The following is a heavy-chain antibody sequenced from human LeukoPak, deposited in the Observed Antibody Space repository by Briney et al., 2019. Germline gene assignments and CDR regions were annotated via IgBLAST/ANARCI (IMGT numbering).Heavy chain of an antibody. V-gene: IGHV3-30*18. Sequence: GRSLRLSCAASGFTFSNYGMHWVRQAPGKGLEWVAVISYDGSEKYYADSVKGRFTISRDNSKNTVNLQLNSLRAEDTAMFYCVKEAYRYGYFDYWGQGSLVTVSS. J-gene: IGHJ4*02. CDR1: GFTFSNYG. D-gene: IGHD5-18*01. CDR3: VKEAYRYGYFDY. CDR2: ISYDGSEK.